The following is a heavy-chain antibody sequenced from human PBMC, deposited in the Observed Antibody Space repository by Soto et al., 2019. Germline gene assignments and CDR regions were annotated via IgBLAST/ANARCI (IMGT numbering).Heavy chain of an antibody. CDR1: GGSISSSNW. J-gene: IGHJ4*02. V-gene: IGHV4-4*02. CDR2: IYHSGST. Sequence: QVQLQESGPGLVKPSGTLSLTCAVSGGSISSSNWWSWVRQPPGKGLEWIGEIYHSGSTNYNPSLKSRVTRSVDKSKNQFSLKLSSVTAADTAVYYCARAKSYYDSSGYYYFDYWGQGTLVTVSS. CDR3: ARAKSYYDSSGYYYFDY. D-gene: IGHD3-22*01.